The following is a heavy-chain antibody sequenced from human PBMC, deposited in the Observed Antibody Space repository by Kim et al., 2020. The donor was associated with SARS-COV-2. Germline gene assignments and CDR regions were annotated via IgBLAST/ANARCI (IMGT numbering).Heavy chain of an antibody. CDR3: ARGPAVVTPSYFQH. D-gene: IGHD2-21*02. J-gene: IGHJ1*01. Sequence: NPSLKSRVTISVDTSKNQFALKLSSVTAADTAVYYWARGPAVVTPSYFQHWGQCTLVTVSS. V-gene: IGHV4-31*02.